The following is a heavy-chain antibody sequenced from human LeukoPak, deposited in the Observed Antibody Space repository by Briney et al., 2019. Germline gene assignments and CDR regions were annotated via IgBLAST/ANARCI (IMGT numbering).Heavy chain of an antibody. CDR1: GGSISSYY. J-gene: IGHJ4*02. V-gene: IGHV4-4*07. D-gene: IGHD3-22*01. Sequence: SETLSLTCTVSGGSISSYYWSWIRQPAGKGLEWIGRIYTSGSTNYNPSLKSRVTMSVDTSKNQFSLKLSSVTAADTAVYYCARYRTPYDSSGYYYYFDYWGQGTLVTVSS. CDR2: IYTSGST. CDR3: ARYRTPYDSSGYYYYFDY.